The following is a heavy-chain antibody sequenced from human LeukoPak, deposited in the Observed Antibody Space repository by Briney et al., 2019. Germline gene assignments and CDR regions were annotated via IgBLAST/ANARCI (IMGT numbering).Heavy chain of an antibody. CDR1: GGPFSSYE. J-gene: IGHJ4*02. D-gene: IGHD2-2*01. CDR2: ISSICSTI. V-gene: IGHV3-48*03. CDR3: ASHVVPAAMIFYY. Sequence: GGLLISSAAAGGPFSSYERKWGRREAGKGVGWVSYISSICSTIYYADSVKGRFTISIDNAKNSLYLQMNSLRAEDTAVYYCASHVVPAAMIFYYWGQGTLVTVSS.